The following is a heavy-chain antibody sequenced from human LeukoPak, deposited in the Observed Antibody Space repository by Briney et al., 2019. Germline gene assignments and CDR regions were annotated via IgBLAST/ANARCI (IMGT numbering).Heavy chain of an antibody. J-gene: IGHJ4*02. CDR2: ISSSGSTI. CDR3: ARALPGGMATTPVDY. D-gene: IGHD5-24*01. Sequence: GGSLRLSCAASGFTFSSYAMSWVRQAPGKGLEWVSYISSSGSTIYYADSVKGRFTISRDNAKNSLYLQMNSLRAEDTAVYYCARALPGGMATTPVDYWGQGTLVTVSS. CDR1: GFTFSSYA. V-gene: IGHV3-48*04.